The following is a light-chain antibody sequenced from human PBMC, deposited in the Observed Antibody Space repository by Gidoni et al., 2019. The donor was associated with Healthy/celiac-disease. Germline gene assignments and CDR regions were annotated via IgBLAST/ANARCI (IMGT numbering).Light chain of an antibody. CDR2: AAS. CDR3: QQSYSTPLLT. J-gene: IGKJ4*01. V-gene: IGKV1-39*01. Sequence: DIQLTQSPSSLSASVGDRVTITCRESQSISSYLNWYQQKPGKAHKLLIYAASSLQSGVPSRFSGSGSGTDFTLTISSLQPEDFATYYCQQSYSTPLLTFGGGTKVEIK. CDR1: QSISSY.